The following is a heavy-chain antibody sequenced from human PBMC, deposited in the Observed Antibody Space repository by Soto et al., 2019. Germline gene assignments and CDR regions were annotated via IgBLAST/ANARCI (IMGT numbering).Heavy chain of an antibody. J-gene: IGHJ4*02. V-gene: IGHV4-59*01. CDR2: IYYSGST. D-gene: IGHD1-26*01. CDR1: GGSINRYY. Sequence: SETLSLTCTVSGGSINRYYWNWIRQPPGKGLEWIGYIYYSGSTIYTPSLRGRVTISLDTSKNQFSLRLTSVTAADTAVYYCAGEVGASPDYFDSWGQGTLVTVSS. CDR3: AGEVGASPDYFDS.